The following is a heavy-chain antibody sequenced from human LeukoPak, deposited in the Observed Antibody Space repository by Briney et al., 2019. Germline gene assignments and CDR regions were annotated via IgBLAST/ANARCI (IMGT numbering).Heavy chain of an antibody. Sequence: PSETLSVTCTVSCGSISSYYWSWIRQPPRKGLEWIGNIYYSGSNNYNPTLKSRVTISVDTSKNQFSLKLSSVTAADTAVYYCAREHPYCSGGSCYSEGFDYWGQGTLVTVSS. CDR2: IYYSGSN. CDR3: AREHPYCSGGSCYSEGFDY. J-gene: IGHJ4*02. CDR1: CGSISSYY. D-gene: IGHD2-15*01. V-gene: IGHV4-59*01.